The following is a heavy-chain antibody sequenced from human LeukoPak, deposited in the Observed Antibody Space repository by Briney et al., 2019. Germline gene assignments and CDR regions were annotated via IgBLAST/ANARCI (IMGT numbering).Heavy chain of an antibody. CDR3: ARDSRPKLPHWYFDL. J-gene: IGHJ2*01. CDR2: IYTSGST. Sequence: SETLSLTCTVSGGSISNYYWSWIRQPAGKGLEWIGRIYTSGSTNYNPSLKSRVIMSVDTSKNQFSLKLSSVTAAGTAVYYCARDSRPKLPHWYFDLWGRGTLVTVSS. CDR1: GGSISNYY. D-gene: IGHD1-1*01. V-gene: IGHV4-4*07.